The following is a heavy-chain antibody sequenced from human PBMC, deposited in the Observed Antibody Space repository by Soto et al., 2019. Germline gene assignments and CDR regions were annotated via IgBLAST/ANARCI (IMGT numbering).Heavy chain of an antibody. Sequence: EVQLVESGGGLDKPGGSLRLSCAASGFTFSSYSMNWVRQAPGKGLEWVSSISSSSSYIYYADSVKGRFTISRDNAKNSLYLQMNSLRAEDTAVYYCARVLLVPAAHYGMDVWGQGTTVTVSS. V-gene: IGHV3-21*01. CDR1: GFTFSSYS. D-gene: IGHD2-2*01. J-gene: IGHJ6*02. CDR2: ISSSSSYI. CDR3: ARVLLVPAAHYGMDV.